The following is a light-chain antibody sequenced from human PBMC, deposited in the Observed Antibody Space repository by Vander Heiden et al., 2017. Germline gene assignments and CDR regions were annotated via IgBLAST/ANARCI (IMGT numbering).Light chain of an antibody. V-gene: IGLV2-14*01. CDR2: DVS. CDR1: SSDVGGYNY. Sequence: QSALTQPASVSGSPGQSITISCTGTSSDVGGYNYVSWYQQHPGKAPKRRIYDVSNRPSGVSNRFSGSKSGNTDSLTISGLQAEDEADDYCSSYTSSSTYVFGTGTKVTVL. J-gene: IGLJ1*01. CDR3: SSYTSSSTYV.